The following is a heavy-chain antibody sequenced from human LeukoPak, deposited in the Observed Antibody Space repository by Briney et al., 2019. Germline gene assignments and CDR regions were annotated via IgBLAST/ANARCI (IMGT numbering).Heavy chain of an antibody. V-gene: IGHV1-46*01. CDR2: INPDGGRT. J-gene: IGHJ6*03. Sequence: ASVKVSCKASGYIFITYYIHWVRQAPGQGLEWMGIINPDGGRTSHAQKFQGRVTMTRDTSTSTVYMELSSLRSEDTAVYYCARYPYYDKSGSGDYYYYMDVWGEGTTVTVSS. D-gene: IGHD3-22*01. CDR1: GYIFITYY. CDR3: ARYPYYDKSGSGDYYYYMDV.